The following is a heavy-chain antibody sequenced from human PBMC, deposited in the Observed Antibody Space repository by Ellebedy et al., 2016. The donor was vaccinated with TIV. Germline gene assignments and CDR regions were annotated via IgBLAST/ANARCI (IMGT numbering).Heavy chain of an antibody. CDR3: ARGVQTGTTMRNYHYYYGLDL. D-gene: IGHD1-1*01. J-gene: IGHJ6*02. Sequence: SETLSLTCSVFGGSISRYYWSWIRQPPGKALQWIGYIYHSGNTDYNPSLKSRVTISLDTSMNQFPLKLSSVTAADTAVYYCARGVQTGTTMRNYHYYYGLDLWGQGTTVTVSS. CDR1: GGSISRYY. CDR2: IYHSGNT. V-gene: IGHV4-59*01.